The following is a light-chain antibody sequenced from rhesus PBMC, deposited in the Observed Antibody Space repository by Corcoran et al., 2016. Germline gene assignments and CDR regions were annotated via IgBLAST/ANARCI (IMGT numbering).Light chain of an antibody. CDR1: QDIRTD. V-gene: IGKV1-25*01. Sequence: DIQMTQSPSSVSASVGDRVAITCRASQDIRTDLAWYQQKPGKAPRLLVYYATTLQSGVPSRFSGRGSGTEFTLTFSGLQPEDFATYYCPQYNDLVTFGGGTKVEIK. CDR3: PQYNDLVT. J-gene: IGKJ4*01. CDR2: YAT.